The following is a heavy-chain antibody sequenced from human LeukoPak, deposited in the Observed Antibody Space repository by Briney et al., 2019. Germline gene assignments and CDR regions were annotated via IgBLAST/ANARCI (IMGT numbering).Heavy chain of an antibody. V-gene: IGHV1-2*02. Sequence: ASVKVSCKASGYTFTGYYMHWVRQAPGQGLEWMGWINPNSGGTNYAQKFQGRVTMTRDTSTSTVYMELSSLRSEDTAVYYCARSSGPELRFLEWLYDDYYFDYWGQGTLVTVSS. CDR3: ARSSGPELRFLEWLYDDYYFDY. J-gene: IGHJ4*02. CDR1: GYTFTGYY. D-gene: IGHD3-3*01. CDR2: INPNSGGT.